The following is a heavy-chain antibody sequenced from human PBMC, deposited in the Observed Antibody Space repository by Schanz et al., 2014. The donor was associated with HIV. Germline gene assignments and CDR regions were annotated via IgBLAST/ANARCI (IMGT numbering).Heavy chain of an antibody. V-gene: IGHV3-9*01. J-gene: IGHJ4*02. D-gene: IGHD2-21*01. Sequence: EVQLVESGGGLVQPGGSLRLACSASGFNFSNYAMHWVRQAPGKGLEWVSGISWNSGSIGYGDSVKGRFTISRDNAKNSLYLQMNSLRAEDTALYYCAKDEKGVAVTWELDYWGQGTLVIVSS. CDR1: GFNFSNYA. CDR2: ISWNSGSI. CDR3: AKDEKGVAVTWELDY.